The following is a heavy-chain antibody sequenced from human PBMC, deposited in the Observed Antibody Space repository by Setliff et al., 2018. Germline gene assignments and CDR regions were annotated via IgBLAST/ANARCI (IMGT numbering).Heavy chain of an antibody. CDR3: ARLVGRLVSPFDH. V-gene: IGHV4-59*13. CDR1: IDSISVY. CDR2: MFKSGSS. Sequence: PSETLSLTCTVSIDSISVYWMRQAPGKGLEWVAYMFKSGSSNYNPSLKSRVTTSPGTSKNQFSLKLTSVTAADTAVYYCARLVGRLVSPFDHWGQGILVTVSS. D-gene: IGHD2-8*02. J-gene: IGHJ4*02.